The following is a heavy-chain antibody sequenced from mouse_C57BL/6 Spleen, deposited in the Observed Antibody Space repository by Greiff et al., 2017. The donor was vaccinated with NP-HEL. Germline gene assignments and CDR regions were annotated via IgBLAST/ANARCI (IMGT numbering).Heavy chain of an antibody. CDR1: GFTFSDYY. V-gene: IGHV5-12*01. D-gene: IGHD1-1*01. CDR2: ISNGGGST. CDR3: ARHYYYGSSPYAMDY. Sequence: EVQLVESGGGLVQPGGSLKLSCAASGFTFSDYYMYWVRQTPDKRLEWVAYISNGGGSTYYPDTVKGRFTISRDNAKNTLYLQMSRLKSEDTAMYYCARHYYYGSSPYAMDYWGQGTSVTGSS. J-gene: IGHJ4*01.